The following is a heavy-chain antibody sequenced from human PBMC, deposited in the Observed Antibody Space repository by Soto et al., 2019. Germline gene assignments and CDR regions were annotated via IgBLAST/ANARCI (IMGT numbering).Heavy chain of an antibody. CDR3: ARDIAVAGHYYYGMDV. D-gene: IGHD6-19*01. J-gene: IGHJ6*02. CDR1: GFTFSSYE. Sequence: GGSLRLSCAASGFTFSSYEMNWVRQAPGKGLEWVSYISSSGSTIYYADSVKGRFTISRDNAKNSLYLQMNSLRAEDTAVYYCARDIAVAGHYYYGMDVWGQGTTVTVSS. V-gene: IGHV3-48*03. CDR2: ISSSGSTI.